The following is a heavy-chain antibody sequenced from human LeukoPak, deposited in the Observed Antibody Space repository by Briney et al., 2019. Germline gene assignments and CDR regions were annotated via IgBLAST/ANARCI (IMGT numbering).Heavy chain of an antibody. V-gene: IGHV1-69*01. J-gene: IGHJ6*02. CDR1: XGXXXSYX. CDR2: IIPIFGTA. D-gene: IGHD6-13*01. CDR3: ARDLTAAGNYYYGMDV. Sequence: XXXVXXKAXXGXXXSYXXXXVRQAPGQGXERMXGIIPIFGTANYAQKFQGRVTITADESTSTAYMELSSLRSEDTAVYYCARDLTAAGNYYYGMDVWGQGTTVTVSS.